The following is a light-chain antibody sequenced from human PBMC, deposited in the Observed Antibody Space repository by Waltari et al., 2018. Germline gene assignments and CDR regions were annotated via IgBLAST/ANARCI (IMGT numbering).Light chain of an antibody. CDR2: KAS. Sequence: DIQMTPSPSSLSASVGVRVTITCRARQSVNRWLAWYQQKPRKAPKLLIAKASALQNGVAPRFSGGGSGTEFTLTISNLQPDDSATYYCQQYEAFPVTFGHGTKVEIK. CDR1: QSVNRW. V-gene: IGKV1-5*03. CDR3: QQYEAFPVT. J-gene: IGKJ1*01.